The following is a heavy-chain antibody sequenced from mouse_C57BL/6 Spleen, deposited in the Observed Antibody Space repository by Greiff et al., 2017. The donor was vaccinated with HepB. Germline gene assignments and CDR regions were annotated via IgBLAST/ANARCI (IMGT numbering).Heavy chain of an antibody. J-gene: IGHJ3*01. V-gene: IGHV1-22*01. CDR2: INPNNGGT. CDR1: GYTFTDYN. CDR3: ARADWDVEAWFAY. D-gene: IGHD4-1*01. Sequence: EVMLVESGPELVKPGASVKMSCKASGYTFTDYNMHWVKQSHGKSLEWIGYINPNNGGTSYNQKFKGKATLTVNKSSSTAYMELRSLTSEDSAVYYCARADWDVEAWFAYWGQGTLVTVSA.